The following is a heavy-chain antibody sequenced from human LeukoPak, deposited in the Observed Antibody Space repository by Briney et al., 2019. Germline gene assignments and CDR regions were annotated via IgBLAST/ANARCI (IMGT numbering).Heavy chain of an antibody. CDR2: MNPNSGNT. CDR1: GYTFTSCD. D-gene: IGHD4-17*01. J-gene: IGHJ5*02. Sequence: GASVKVSCKASGYTFTSCDINWVRQATGQGLEWMGWMNPNSGNTGYAQKFQGRVTMTWNTSISTAYMELSSLRSEDTAVYYCARLLRFWFDPWGQGALLTVSS. V-gene: IGHV1-8*01. CDR3: ARLLRFWFDP.